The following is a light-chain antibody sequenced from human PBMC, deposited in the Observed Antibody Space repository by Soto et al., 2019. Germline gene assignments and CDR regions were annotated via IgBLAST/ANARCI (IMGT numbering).Light chain of an antibody. CDR2: AAS. J-gene: IGKJ1*01. Sequence: DIQMTQSPSSVSASVADRVTITCRASQSISGWLAWYQQKPGKAPKLLIYAASNLQSGVPSRFSGSGSGTDFTLTISSLQPEDFATYYCQQANSFPTTFGQGTKVEIK. CDR3: QQANSFPTT. CDR1: QSISGW. V-gene: IGKV1-12*01.